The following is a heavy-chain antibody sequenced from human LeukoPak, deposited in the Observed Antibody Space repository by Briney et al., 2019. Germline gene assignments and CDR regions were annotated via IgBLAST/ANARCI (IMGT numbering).Heavy chain of an antibody. CDR2: ISGSGAST. Sequence: GGSLRLSCITSGFTLSTNAMSWVRQAPGKGLEWISGISGSGASTYYADSVKGRFTISRDDSRNTLYLRMNSLRGDDTAVYYCAKDVGKWESLHFFDYWGQGTLVTVSS. J-gene: IGHJ4*02. CDR3: AKDVGKWESLHFFDY. V-gene: IGHV3-23*01. D-gene: IGHD1-26*01. CDR1: GFTLSTNA.